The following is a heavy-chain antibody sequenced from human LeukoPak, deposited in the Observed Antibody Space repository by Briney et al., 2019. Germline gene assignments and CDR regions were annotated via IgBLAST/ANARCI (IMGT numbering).Heavy chain of an antibody. J-gene: IGHJ4*02. D-gene: IGHD3-16*02. CDR3: ARGTAGYHSSYFDY. CDR2: INSDGSAT. CDR1: GFTFGGPR. V-gene: IGHV3-74*01. Sequence: GGSLRLSCAASGFTFGGPRMHWVRQAPGKGLVWVSRINSDGSATAYADSVKGRFTISRDNAENTLYLQMNSLRAEDTAVYYCARGTAGYHSSYFDYWGQGTLVTVSS.